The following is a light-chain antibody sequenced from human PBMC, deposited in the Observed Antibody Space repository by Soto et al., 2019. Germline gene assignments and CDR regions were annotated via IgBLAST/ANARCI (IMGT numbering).Light chain of an antibody. J-gene: IGKJ5*01. V-gene: IGKV3-15*01. CDR2: GAS. CDR1: QSVSSD. CDR3: QQYHNWPA. Sequence: EIVLTQSPGTLSVSPGERATLSCRASQSVSSDLAWYHQKPGQAPRLLIYGASTRATGVPARFSGSGSGTEFTLTISSLQSEDFAVYYCQQYHNWPAFGQGTRLEIK.